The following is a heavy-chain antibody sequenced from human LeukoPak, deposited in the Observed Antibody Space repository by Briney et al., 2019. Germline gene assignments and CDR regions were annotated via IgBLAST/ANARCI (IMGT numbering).Heavy chain of an antibody. V-gene: IGHV3-33*01. CDR3: ARDASLWFGELLSSYFDY. D-gene: IGHD3-10*01. CDR2: IWYDGSNK. J-gene: IGHJ4*02. Sequence: GGSLRLSCAASGFTFSSYGMHWVRQAPGKGLEWVAVIWYDGSNKYYADSVKGRFTISRDNSKNTLYLQMNRLRAEDTAVYYCARDASLWFGELLSSYFDYWGQGTLVTVSS. CDR1: GFTFSSYG.